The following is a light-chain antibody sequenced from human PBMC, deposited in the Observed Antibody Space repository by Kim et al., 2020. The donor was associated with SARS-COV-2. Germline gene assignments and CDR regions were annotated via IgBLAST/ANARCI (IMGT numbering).Light chain of an antibody. CDR3: NSRDSSGNRV. J-gene: IGLJ2*01. Sequence: ALGQTVRITCQGYSRRSYYASWYQQKPGQAPVLVIYGKNNRPSGIPDRFSGSSSGNTASLTITGAQAEDEADYYCNSRDSSGNRVFGGGTQLTVL. CDR1: SRRSYY. CDR2: GKN. V-gene: IGLV3-19*01.